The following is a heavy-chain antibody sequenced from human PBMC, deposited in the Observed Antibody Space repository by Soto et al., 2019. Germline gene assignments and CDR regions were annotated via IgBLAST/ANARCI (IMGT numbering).Heavy chain of an antibody. J-gene: IGHJ5*02. CDR2: INHSGST. CDR3: ARKRGRIAAAGSPRFDP. D-gene: IGHD6-13*01. CDR1: GGSFSGDY. Sequence: SETLSLSYAVYGGSFSGDYWSWSRQPPGKGLEWIGEINHSGSTNYNPSLKSRVTISVDTSKNQFSLKLSSVTAADTAVYYCARKRGRIAAAGSPRFDPWGQGTLVTVSS. V-gene: IGHV4-34*01.